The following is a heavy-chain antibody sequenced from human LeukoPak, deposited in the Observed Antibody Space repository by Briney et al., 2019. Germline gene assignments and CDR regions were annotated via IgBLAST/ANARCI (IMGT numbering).Heavy chain of an antibody. D-gene: IGHD3-22*01. CDR1: GFTFSSYA. V-gene: IGHV3-23*01. J-gene: IGHJ3*02. Sequence: GGSLRLSCAASGFTFSSYAMSWVRQAPGKGLELVSAINGSGGSTYYSDSVKGRCTISRDNSKNKLYLQMNSLRAEDTVVYYCAKSISAVIVVVITGDEGFDIWEQGIMVTVSS. CDR3: AKSISAVIVVVITGDEGFDI. CDR2: INGSGGST.